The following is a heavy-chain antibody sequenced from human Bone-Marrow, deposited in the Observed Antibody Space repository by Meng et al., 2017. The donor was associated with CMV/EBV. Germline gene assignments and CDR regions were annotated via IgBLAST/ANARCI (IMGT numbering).Heavy chain of an antibody. J-gene: IGHJ6*02. CDR1: GYTFTGYY. D-gene: IGHD6-19*01. Sequence: ASVKVSCKASGYTFTGYYMHWVRQAPGQGLEWMGWINPNSGGTNYAQKFQGRATMTRDTSISTAYMELSRLRPDDTAVYYCARWESRGWDGTAYYYGMDVWGQGTTVTVSS. CDR2: INPNSGGT. CDR3: ARWESRGWDGTAYYYGMDV. V-gene: IGHV1-2*02.